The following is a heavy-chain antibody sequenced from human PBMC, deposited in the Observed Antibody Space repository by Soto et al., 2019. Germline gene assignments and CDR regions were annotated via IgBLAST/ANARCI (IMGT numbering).Heavy chain of an antibody. V-gene: IGHV3-21*01. J-gene: IGHJ6*02. D-gene: IGHD2-15*01. CDR2: ISSSSSYI. CDR1: GFTFSSYS. Sequence: PGGSLRLSCAASGFTFSSYSMNWVRQAPGKGLEWVSSISSSSSYIYYADSVKGRFTISRDNAKNSLYLQMNSLRAEDTAVYYCARDRVARDYYYYGMDVWGQGTTVTV. CDR3: ARDRVARDYYYYGMDV.